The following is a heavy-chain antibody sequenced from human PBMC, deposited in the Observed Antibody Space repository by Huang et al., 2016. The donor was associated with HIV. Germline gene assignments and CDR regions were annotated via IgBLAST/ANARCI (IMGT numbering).Heavy chain of an antibody. CDR3: AMSLRYQYDSRSYWGRYFDY. CDR1: GGSFSDQI. Sequence: QVQLEQSGPAVRKPGSSVKVSCQASGGSFSDQIISWVRQPPGQRFEWMGGIIPRFRGPAYAQEVKGRVTMTADESTATIYMELNSLTSEDTAVYYCAMSLRYQYDSRSYWGRYFDYWGQGTLVTVSS. J-gene: IGHJ4*02. V-gene: IGHV1-69*01. D-gene: IGHD3-16*01. CDR2: IIPRFRGP.